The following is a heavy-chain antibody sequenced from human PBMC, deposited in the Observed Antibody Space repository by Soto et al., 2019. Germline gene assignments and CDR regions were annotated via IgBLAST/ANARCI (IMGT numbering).Heavy chain of an antibody. CDR1: FTFSMYS. Sequence: PGGSLRLSCTFTFSMYSMNWVRQAPGKGLEWVTSISSGSAYIKYAESVKGRFTISRDSAKNSLHLQMNSLRAEDTAIYHCARDQGGSYDSWFEPWGQGTLVTVSS. CDR2: ISSGSAYI. J-gene: IGHJ5*02. D-gene: IGHD1-26*01. V-gene: IGHV3-21*06. CDR3: ARDQGGSYDSWFEP.